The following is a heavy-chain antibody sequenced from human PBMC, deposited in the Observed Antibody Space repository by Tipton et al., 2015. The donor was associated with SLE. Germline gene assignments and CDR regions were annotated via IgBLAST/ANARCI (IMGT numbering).Heavy chain of an antibody. CDR3: AKDSWVVPHYFDY. V-gene: IGHV3-30*02. CDR2: IRFDGSKI. D-gene: IGHD2-15*01. J-gene: IGHJ4*02. CDR1: GFSFSSFG. Sequence: SLRLSCATSGFSFSSFGMHWVRQAPGKGLEWVAFIRFDGSKIYYAASVKGRFTISRDNSRNTVSLQMNGLRAEDTAVYYCAKDSWVVPHYFDYWGQGALVTVSS.